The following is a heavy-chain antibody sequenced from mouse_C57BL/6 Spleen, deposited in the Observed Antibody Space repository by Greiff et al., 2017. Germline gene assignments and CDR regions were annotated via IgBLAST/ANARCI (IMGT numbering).Heavy chain of an antibody. CDR3: TRGGNYDYGFYAMDY. CDR1: GFTFSSYA. Sequence: EVQVVESGEGLVKPGGSLKLSCAASGFTFSSYAMSWVRQTPEKRLEWVAYISSGGDYIYYADTVKGRFTISRDNARNTLYLQMSSLKSEDTAMYYCTRGGNYDYGFYAMDYWGQGTSVTVSS. D-gene: IGHD2-4*01. CDR2: ISSGGDYI. V-gene: IGHV5-9-1*02. J-gene: IGHJ4*01.